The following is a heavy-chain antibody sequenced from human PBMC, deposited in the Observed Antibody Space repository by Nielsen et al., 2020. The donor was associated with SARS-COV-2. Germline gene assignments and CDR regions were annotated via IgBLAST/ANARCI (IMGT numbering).Heavy chain of an antibody. Sequence: GESLKISCAASGFTFSSYSMNWVRQAPGKGLEWVSSISSSSSYIYYADSVKGRFTISRDNSKKSLYLQMNSLRAEDTAVYYCARSTGSIRELEGYYYYYYGMDVWGQGTTVTVSS. V-gene: IGHV3-21*01. D-gene: IGHD1-1*01. J-gene: IGHJ6*02. CDR2: ISSSSSYI. CDR1: GFTFSSYS. CDR3: ARSTGSIRELEGYYYYYYGMDV.